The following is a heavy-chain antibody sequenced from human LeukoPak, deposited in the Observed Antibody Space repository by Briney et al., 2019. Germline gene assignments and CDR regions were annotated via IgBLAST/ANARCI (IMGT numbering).Heavy chain of an antibody. J-gene: IGHJ6*02. V-gene: IGHV5-51*01. CDR2: IYPGDSDT. D-gene: IGHD6-19*01. CDR1: GYSFTNYW. CDR3: ARHGVVAGSYYFGMDV. Sequence: GESLKISCKGSGYSFTNYWIGWVRQMPRKSLEWMGIIYPGDSDTRNSPSFQGQVTISADKSISTAYLQWSSLKASDTAIYYCARHGVVAGSYYFGMDVWGQGTTVTVSS.